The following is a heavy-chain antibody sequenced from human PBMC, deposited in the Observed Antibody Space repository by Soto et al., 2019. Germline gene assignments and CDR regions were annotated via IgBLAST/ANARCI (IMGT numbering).Heavy chain of an antibody. CDR1: GYTFTSFG. CDR3: ARDSGNLGNWAYFFDY. V-gene: IGHV1-18*01. J-gene: IGHJ4*02. D-gene: IGHD7-27*01. CDR2: ISAYNDNT. Sequence: QGHLVQSGAEVKKPGASVKVSCKASGYTFTSFGISWVRQAPGQGLEWMGWISAYNDNTNYAQKVQGRATMTTETSTSTAYMEVRSLRSDDTAVYYCARDSGNLGNWAYFFDYWGQGTLVTVSS.